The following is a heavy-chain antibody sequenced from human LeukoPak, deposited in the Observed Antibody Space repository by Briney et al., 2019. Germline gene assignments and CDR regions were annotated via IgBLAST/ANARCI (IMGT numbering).Heavy chain of an antibody. CDR1: GGSISSSSYY. Sequence: SETLSLTCTVSGGSISSSSYYWGWIRQPPGKGLEWIGSIYYSGSTYYNPSLKSRVTISVDTSKNQFSLKLSSVTAADTAVYYCARAISAYCSSTSCSNWFDPWGQGTLVTVSS. CDR2: IYYSGST. D-gene: IGHD2-2*01. J-gene: IGHJ5*02. CDR3: ARAISAYCSSTSCSNWFDP. V-gene: IGHV4-39*07.